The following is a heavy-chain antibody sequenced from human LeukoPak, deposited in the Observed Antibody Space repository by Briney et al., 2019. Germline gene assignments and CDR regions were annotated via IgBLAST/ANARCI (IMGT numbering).Heavy chain of an antibody. CDR2: ISANNGET. CDR3: ARVPPSAHQLLSSDY. V-gene: IGHV1-18*04. CDR1: GYTFTNYG. D-gene: IGHD2-2*01. J-gene: IGHJ4*02. Sequence: ASLKVSCKASGYTFTNYGISWVRQAPGQGLEWMAWISANNGETRYARNLQGSVTMTTDTSTSTACMELRSLRSDDTAVYYCARVPPSAHQLLSSDYWGQGTQVTVSS.